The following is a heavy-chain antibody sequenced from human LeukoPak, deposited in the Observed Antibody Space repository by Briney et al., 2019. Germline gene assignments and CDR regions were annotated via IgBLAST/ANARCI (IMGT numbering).Heavy chain of an antibody. D-gene: IGHD1-26*01. CDR3: ARGRLGATY. CDR1: GGSVSRGSYY. V-gene: IGHV4-61*01. CDR2: IHHSGTT. J-gene: IGHJ4*02. Sequence: SETLSLTCAVSGGSVSRGSYYWSWTRQPPGKGLEWIGYIHHSGTTNYSPSLKSRVTISVDMSKNQFFLNLTSVTAADTAVYYCARGRLGATYWGQGTLVTVSS.